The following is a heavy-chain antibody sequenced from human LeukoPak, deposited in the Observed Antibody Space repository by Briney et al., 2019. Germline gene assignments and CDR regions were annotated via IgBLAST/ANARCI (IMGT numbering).Heavy chain of an antibody. CDR1: GFTFSNAW. Sequence: GGSLRLSCAASGFTFSNAWMSWVRQAPGKGLEWVGRIKSKTDGGTTDYAAPVKGRFTISRDDSKNTLYLQMNSLKTEDTAVYYCTTDRGYYDFWNGIDYWGQGTLVTVSS. V-gene: IGHV3-15*01. J-gene: IGHJ4*02. CDR3: TTDRGYYDFWNGIDY. D-gene: IGHD3-3*01. CDR2: IKSKTDGGTT.